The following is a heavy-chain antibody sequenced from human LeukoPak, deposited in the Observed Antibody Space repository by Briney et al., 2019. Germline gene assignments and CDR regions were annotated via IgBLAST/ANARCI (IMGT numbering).Heavy chain of an antibody. D-gene: IGHD3-10*01. J-gene: IGHJ6*02. CDR2: ISSSSSHI. CDR1: GFTFSSYS. Sequence: PGGSLRLSCAASGFTFSSYSMNWVRQAPGKGLEWVSSISSSSSHIYYADSMKGRFTISRDNAKNSLYLQMNSLRAEDTAVYYCARGGITMVRGVLNYGMGVWGQGTTVTVSS. CDR3: ARGGITMVRGVLNYGMGV. V-gene: IGHV3-21*01.